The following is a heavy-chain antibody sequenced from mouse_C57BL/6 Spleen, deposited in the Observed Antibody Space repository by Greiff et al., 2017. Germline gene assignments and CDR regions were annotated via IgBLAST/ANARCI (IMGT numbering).Heavy chain of an antibody. CDR1: GFSFTSYG. V-gene: IGHV2-2*01. D-gene: IGHD1-1*01. J-gene: IGHJ3*01. Sequence: QVQLKESGPGLVQPSQSLSITCTASGFSFTSYGVHWVRQSPGKGLEWLGVIWSGGSTDYNAAFISRLSISKDNSKSQVFFKMNSLQADDTAIYYCARKDYGSSYRFAYWGQGTLVTVSA. CDR2: IWSGGST. CDR3: ARKDYGSSYRFAY.